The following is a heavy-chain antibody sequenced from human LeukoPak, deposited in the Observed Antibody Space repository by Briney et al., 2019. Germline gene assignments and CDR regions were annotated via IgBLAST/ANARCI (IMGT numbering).Heavy chain of an antibody. Sequence: GGTLTLSCAASGFTFSSYGMHWVRQAAGKGLEWVAVICNDGSNKYYPDSVKGRFTISRDNSKNTLYLQVNSLRAEDTAVYSCARYSSGGLDYWGQGTVVTVSS. CDR3: ARYSSGGLDY. J-gene: IGHJ4*02. D-gene: IGHD6-19*01. V-gene: IGHV3-33*01. CDR2: ICNDGSNK. CDR1: GFTFSSYG.